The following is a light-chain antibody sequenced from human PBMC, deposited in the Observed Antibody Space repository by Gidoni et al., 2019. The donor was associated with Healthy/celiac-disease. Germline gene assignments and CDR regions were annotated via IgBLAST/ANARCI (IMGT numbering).Light chain of an antibody. CDR1: QSISSY. CDR2: AAS. J-gene: IGKJ1*01. V-gene: IGKV1-39*01. CDR3: QQSYSTPET. Sequence: DIQMTQPPSSLSASVGDRVTITCRASQSISSYLNWYQQKPGKAPKLLIYAASSLQSGVPSRFSGSGSGTDFTLTISSLQPEDFATYYCQQSYSTPETFGQXTKVEIK.